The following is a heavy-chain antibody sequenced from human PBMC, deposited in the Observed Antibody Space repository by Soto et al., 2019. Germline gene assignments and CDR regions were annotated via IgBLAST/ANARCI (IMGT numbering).Heavy chain of an antibody. CDR2: IYSGGST. D-gene: IGHD3-22*01. Sequence: GGSLRLSCAASGFTVSSNYMSWVRQAPGKGLEWVSVIYSGGSTYYADSVKGRFTISRDNSKNTLYLQMNSLRAEDTAVYYCARGTWGYYDSSGYYSDYWGQGTLVTVS. V-gene: IGHV3-66*01. CDR3: ARGTWGYYDSSGYYSDY. J-gene: IGHJ4*02. CDR1: GFTVSSNY.